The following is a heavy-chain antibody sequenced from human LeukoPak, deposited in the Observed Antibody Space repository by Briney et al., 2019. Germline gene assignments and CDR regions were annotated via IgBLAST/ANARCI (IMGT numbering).Heavy chain of an antibody. CDR1: GGSISSYY. J-gene: IGHJ4*02. V-gene: IGHV4-59*01. CDR2: IYYSGST. Sequence: SETLSLTCTVSGGSISSYYWSWIRQPPGKGLEWIGYIYYSGSTNYNPSLKSRVTISVDTSKDQFSLKLSPVTAADTAVYYCARGSYYFDYWGQGTLVTVSS. CDR3: ARGSYYFDY.